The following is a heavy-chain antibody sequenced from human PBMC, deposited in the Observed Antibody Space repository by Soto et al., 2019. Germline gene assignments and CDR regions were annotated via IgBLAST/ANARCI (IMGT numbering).Heavy chain of an antibody. D-gene: IGHD6-19*01. J-gene: IGHJ3*02. Sequence: QLQLQESGPGLVKPSETLSLTCTVSGGSISSSSYYWGWIRQPPGKGLAWIGSIYYSGSTYYNPSLMSRLNISVDTSKNQFSLKLSSVSASDRAVYYCARHLALAGFGAFDIWGQGTMVIFSS. CDR1: GGSISSSSYY. CDR2: IYYSGST. V-gene: IGHV4-39*01. CDR3: ARHLALAGFGAFDI.